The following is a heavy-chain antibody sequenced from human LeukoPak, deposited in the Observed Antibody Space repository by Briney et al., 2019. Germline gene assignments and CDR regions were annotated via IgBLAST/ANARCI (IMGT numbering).Heavy chain of an antibody. Sequence: PGGSLRLSCAASGFTFSSYSMNWVRQAPGKGLEWVSYISGSSSSTIHYADSVKGRFTISRDNAKNSLYLQMNSLRAEDTAVYYCASNLRFLEWYFDCWGQGTLVTVSS. J-gene: IGHJ4*02. V-gene: IGHV3-48*04. CDR3: ASNLRFLEWYFDC. CDR1: GFTFSSYS. D-gene: IGHD3-3*01. CDR2: ISGSSSSTI.